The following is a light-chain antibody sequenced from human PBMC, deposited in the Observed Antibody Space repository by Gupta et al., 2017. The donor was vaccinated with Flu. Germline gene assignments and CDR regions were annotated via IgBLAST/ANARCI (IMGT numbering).Light chain of an antibody. Sequence: SELTQPPSVSVSPGKTARITCSGDASPEQYANWYQQNPGQAPMVVIYKDSKRPAGIPGRFSGSRAGTTVTLTISGVQEEEEADYHCHAAASSGFYQFGGGTKLTVL. J-gene: IGLJ2*01. CDR2: KDS. CDR3: HAAASSGFYQ. CDR1: ASPEQY. V-gene: IGLV3-25*02.